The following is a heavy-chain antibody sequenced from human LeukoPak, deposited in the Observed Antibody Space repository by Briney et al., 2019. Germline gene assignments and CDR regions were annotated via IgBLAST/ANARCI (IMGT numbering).Heavy chain of an antibody. V-gene: IGHV3-21*01. J-gene: IGHJ5*02. D-gene: IGHD3-10*01. CDR2: ITSTSSYV. CDR3: VRAHNPGGWFDP. Sequence: GGSLRLSCEASGITFSTYNMNWVRQAPGKRLEWVSSITSTSSYVFYADSVKGRFTISRDNAKNSLYLQMNSLTAEDTALYYCVRAHNPGGWFDPWGQGTLVTVSS. CDR1: GITFSTYN.